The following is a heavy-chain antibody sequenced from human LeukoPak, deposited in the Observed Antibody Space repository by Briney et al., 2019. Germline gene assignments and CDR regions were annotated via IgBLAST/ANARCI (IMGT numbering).Heavy chain of an antibody. J-gene: IGHJ6*03. V-gene: IGHV5-51*01. D-gene: IGHD2-2*01. CDR2: IYPGDYNT. CDR3: ARWSTIPAALLGRYYYYMDV. CDR1: SYSFTSYW. Sequence: ESLKISCRASSYSFTSYWIGWLRQMPGNPREWLGIIYPGDYNTRYSSSFQGQVTIPADKSISTAYLQWSSLKASDTAMYYCARWSTIPAALLGRYYYYMDVWGKGTTVTVSS.